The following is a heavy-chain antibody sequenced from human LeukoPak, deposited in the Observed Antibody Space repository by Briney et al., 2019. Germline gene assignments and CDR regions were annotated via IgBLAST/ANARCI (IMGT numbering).Heavy chain of an antibody. CDR1: GYTFTGYY. Sequence: ASVKVSCKASGYTFTGYYMHWVRQAPGQGLEWMGWINPNSGGTNYAQKFQGRVTMTRDTSISTAYMELSRLRSDDTAVYYCARGYQEGELWVKIDWFDPWGQGTLVTVSS. CDR3: ARGYQEGELWVKIDWFDP. CDR2: INPNSGGT. V-gene: IGHV1-2*02. D-gene: IGHD3-16*01. J-gene: IGHJ5*02.